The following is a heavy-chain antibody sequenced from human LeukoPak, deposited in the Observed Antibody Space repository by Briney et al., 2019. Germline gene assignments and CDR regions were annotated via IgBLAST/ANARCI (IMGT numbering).Heavy chain of an antibody. CDR1: GFTVSSNY. CDR3: ARDSGIVGATLGAFDI. V-gene: IGHV3-66*01. J-gene: IGHJ3*02. D-gene: IGHD1-26*01. Sequence: GGSLRLSCAASGFTVSSNYMSWVRQAPGKGLEWVSVIYSGGSTYYADSVKGRFTISRDNSKNTLYLQMNSLRAEDTAVYYCARDSGIVGATLGAFDIWGQGTMVTVSS. CDR2: IYSGGST.